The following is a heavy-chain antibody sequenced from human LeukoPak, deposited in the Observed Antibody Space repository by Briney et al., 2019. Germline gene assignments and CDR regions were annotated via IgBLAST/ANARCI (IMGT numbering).Heavy chain of an antibody. CDR1: GGSISTSSSY. Sequence: SETLSLTCTVSGGSISTSSSYWGWISQPPGKGLEWIGSIYYSGSTYYNPSLKSRVTISVDTSKNQFSLKLSSVSAADTAVYYCARGLGYGSGSYYLGFDMWGQGTMVTVSS. V-gene: IGHV4-39*01. D-gene: IGHD3-10*01. CDR3: ARGLGYGSGSYYLGFDM. J-gene: IGHJ3*02. CDR2: IYYSGST.